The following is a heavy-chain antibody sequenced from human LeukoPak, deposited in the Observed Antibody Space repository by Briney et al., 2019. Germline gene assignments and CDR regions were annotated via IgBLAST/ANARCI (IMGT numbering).Heavy chain of an antibody. CDR1: GGTFSSYA. V-gene: IGHV1-69*05. CDR3: ARGIAVAGTGEFDY. CDR2: IIPIFGTA. J-gene: IGHJ4*02. D-gene: IGHD6-19*01. Sequence: GASVKVSCKASGGTFSSYAISWVRQAPGKGLEWMGGIIPIFGTANYAQKFQGRVTINTDESTSTAYMELSSLRSEDTAVYYCARGIAVAGTGEFDYWGQGTLVTVSS.